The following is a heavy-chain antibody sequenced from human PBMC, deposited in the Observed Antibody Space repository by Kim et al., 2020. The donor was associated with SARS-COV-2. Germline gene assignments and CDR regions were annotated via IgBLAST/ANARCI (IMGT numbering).Heavy chain of an antibody. D-gene: IGHD4-17*01. CDR1: GFTFRSAA. Sequence: GGSLRLSCAVSGFTFRSAAMHWVRQAPGKGLEWVAIISNEGSKQYYVDSVKGRFTISRDNSKNTLYLQMNSLRGEDTAVYYCARDRLNTGYMDVWGKGTTVTVSS. J-gene: IGHJ6*03. CDR2: ISNEGSKQ. CDR3: ARDRLNTGYMDV. V-gene: IGHV3-30*04.